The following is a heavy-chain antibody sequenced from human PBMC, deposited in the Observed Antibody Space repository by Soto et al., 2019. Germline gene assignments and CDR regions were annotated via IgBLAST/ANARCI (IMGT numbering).Heavy chain of an antibody. CDR2: ISYDGSNK. CDR3: ARIGDYVDY. V-gene: IGHV3-30-3*01. CDR1: GFTFSSYA. J-gene: IGHJ4*02. Sequence: GGSLRLSCAASGFTFSSYAMHWVRQAPGKGLEWVAVISYDGSNKYYADSVKGRFTISRDNSKNTLYLQMNSLRAEDTAVYYCARIGDYVDYWGQGTLVTVFS. D-gene: IGHD4-17*01.